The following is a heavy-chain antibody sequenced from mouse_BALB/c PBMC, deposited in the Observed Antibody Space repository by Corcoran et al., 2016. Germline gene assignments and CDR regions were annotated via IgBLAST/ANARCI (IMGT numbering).Heavy chain of an antibody. J-gene: IGHJ4*01. D-gene: IGHD2-10*02. CDR2: INTHSGVP. CDR1: GYTFTTAG. V-gene: IGHV9-4*02. Sequence: QIQLVQSGPELKKPGETVRISCKASGYTFTTAGMQWVQKMPGKGLKWIGWINTHSGVPKYAEDFKGRFAFSLETSASTAYLQISNLKNEDTATYFCARGVWTYAMDYWGQGTAVTVSS. CDR3: ARGVWTYAMDY.